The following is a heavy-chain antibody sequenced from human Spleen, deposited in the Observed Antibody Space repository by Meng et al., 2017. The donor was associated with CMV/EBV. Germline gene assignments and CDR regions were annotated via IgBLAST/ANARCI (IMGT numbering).Heavy chain of an antibody. CDR2: IYYSGST. D-gene: IGHD2-8*01. V-gene: IGHV4-39*07. CDR1: GGSVSSSSNY. CDR3: ARSDVVLAKVYFDY. J-gene: IGHJ4*02. Sequence: SGGSVSSSSNYWGWIRQPPGKGLEWIGSIYYSGSTYYSPSLKSRVTISVDTSKNQFSLKLSSVTAADTAVYYCARSDVVLAKVYFDYWGQGTPVTVSP.